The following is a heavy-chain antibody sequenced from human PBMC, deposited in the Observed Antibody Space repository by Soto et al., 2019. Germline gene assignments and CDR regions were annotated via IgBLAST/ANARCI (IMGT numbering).Heavy chain of an antibody. V-gene: IGHV1-18*01. CDR2: ISAYNGNT. Sequence: ASVKVSCKASGYTFTSYGISWVRQAPGQGLEWMGWISAYNGNTNYAQKLQGRVTITADESTSTAYMELSSLRSEDTAVYYCARNIAAALHYFDYWGQGTLVTVSS. CDR3: ARNIAAALHYFDY. J-gene: IGHJ4*02. CDR1: GYTFTSYG. D-gene: IGHD6-13*01.